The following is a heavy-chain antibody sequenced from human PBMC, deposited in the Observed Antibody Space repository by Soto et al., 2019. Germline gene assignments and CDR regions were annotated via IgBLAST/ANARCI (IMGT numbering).Heavy chain of an antibody. D-gene: IGHD4-17*01. Sequence: PSDTLSLTCAVYGGSFSAYYWSWIRQPPGKGLEWFGEINHSRSTNHNPSPKSRVTITLDTSKNKFSMKLSSVTAADTAVYYCARGFRYSGDYAGHLDYWGQGTLVTASA. CDR3: ARGFRYSGDYAGHLDY. J-gene: IGHJ4*02. CDR1: GGSFSAYY. V-gene: IGHV4-34*01. CDR2: INHSRST.